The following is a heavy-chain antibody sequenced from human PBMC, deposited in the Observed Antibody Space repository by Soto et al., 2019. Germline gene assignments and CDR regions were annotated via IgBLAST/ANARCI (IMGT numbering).Heavy chain of an antibody. V-gene: IGHV2-5*02. J-gene: IGHJ4*02. CDR2: IYWDDDK. CDR3: AHRHNKASSWHVPRRYFDY. CDR1: GFSLSTSGVG. Sequence: QITLKESGPTLVKPTQTLTLTCTFSGFSLSTSGVGVGWIRQPPGKALEGLALIYWDDDKRYSPSLKSRLTITKDTYKNHVVLTMTNMDPVDSATYYCAHRHNKASSWHVPRRYFDYWGQGTLVTVSS. D-gene: IGHD6-13*01.